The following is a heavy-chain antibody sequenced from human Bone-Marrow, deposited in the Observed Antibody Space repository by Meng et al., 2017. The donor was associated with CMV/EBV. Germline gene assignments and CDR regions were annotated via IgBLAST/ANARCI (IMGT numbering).Heavy chain of an antibody. CDR1: GYTFTGYY. Sequence: ASVKVSCKASGYTFTGYYIHWVRQAPGQGLEWMGWINPNSGGTNYAQKFQGRVTMTRDTSISTAYMELSRLRSDDTAVYYCARADRRVTTFGGVIGGVFGYWGQGTLVTVSS. CDR2: INPNSGGT. V-gene: IGHV1-2*02. CDR3: ARADRRVTTFGGVIGGVFGY. D-gene: IGHD3-16*02. J-gene: IGHJ4*02.